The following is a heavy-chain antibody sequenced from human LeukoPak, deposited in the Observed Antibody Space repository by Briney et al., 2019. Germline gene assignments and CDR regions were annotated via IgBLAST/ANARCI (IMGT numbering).Heavy chain of an antibody. V-gene: IGHV3-33*01. Sequence: PGGSLRLSCAASGFSLSSYGMHWVRQSPGKGLEWVADIWYDGSKKYHADSVKGRFTISRDISKNTLYLEMSSLRAEDTALYYCARDDYSTTYCYAYWRQGTLVTVSS. CDR1: GFSLSSYG. J-gene: IGHJ4*02. CDR2: IWYDGSKK. D-gene: IGHD2/OR15-2a*01. CDR3: ARDDYSTTYCYAY.